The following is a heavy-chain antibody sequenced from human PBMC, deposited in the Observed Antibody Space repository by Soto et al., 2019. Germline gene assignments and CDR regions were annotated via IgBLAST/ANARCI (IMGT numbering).Heavy chain of an antibody. CDR2: ISYDGSNK. CDR3: AKDPVTTGLARYFDY. Sequence: VGSLRLSCAASGFTFSSYGMHWVRQAPGKGLEWVAVISYDGSNKYYADSVKGRFTISRDNSKNTLYLQMNSLRAEDTAVYYCAKDPVTTGLARYFDYWGQGTLVTVSS. V-gene: IGHV3-30*18. CDR1: GFTFSSYG. J-gene: IGHJ4*02. D-gene: IGHD4-17*01.